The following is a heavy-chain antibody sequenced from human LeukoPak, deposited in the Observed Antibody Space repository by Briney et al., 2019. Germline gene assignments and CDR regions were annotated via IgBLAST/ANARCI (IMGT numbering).Heavy chain of an antibody. Sequence: GRSLRLSCAASGFNLTPYAMHWVRQAPGKGLEWVAAISYDGSKTYYADSVKGRFTISRDTFKNTLYLQMNNLRPEDTSVYYCTRAPDGLDVWGQGTTVTVSS. CDR2: ISYDGSKT. CDR1: GFNLTPYA. CDR3: TRAPDGLDV. J-gene: IGHJ6*02. V-gene: IGHV3-30-3*01.